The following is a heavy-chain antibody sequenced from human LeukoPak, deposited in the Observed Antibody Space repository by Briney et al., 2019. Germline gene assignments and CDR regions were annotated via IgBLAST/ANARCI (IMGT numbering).Heavy chain of an antibody. J-gene: IGHJ4*02. CDR2: IDPNSGGT. CDR3: AREYYYGSGNYYNRIDY. D-gene: IGHD3-10*01. Sequence: ASVKVSCKASGYTFTGYYMHWVRQAPGQGLEWMGWIDPNSGGTNYAQKFQGRVTMTRDTSISTAYMVLNRLRSDDTAVYYCAREYYYGSGNYYNRIDYWGREPWSPSPQ. V-gene: IGHV1-2*02. CDR1: GYTFTGYY.